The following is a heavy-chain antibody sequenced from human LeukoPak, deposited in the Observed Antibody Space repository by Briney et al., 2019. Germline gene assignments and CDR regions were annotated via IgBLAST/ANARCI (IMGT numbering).Heavy chain of an antibody. CDR2: TYYRSKWYN. Sequence: SQTLSLTCAISGDSVSSNSAAWNWIRQSPSSGLEWLGRTYYRSKWYNDYAVSVKSRITINPDTSKNQFSLQLNSVTPEDTAVYYCARTPLEYCSGGSCYSFDYWGQGTLVTVSS. CDR1: GDSVSSNSAA. J-gene: IGHJ4*02. CDR3: ARTPLEYCSGGSCYSFDY. D-gene: IGHD2-15*01. V-gene: IGHV6-1*01.